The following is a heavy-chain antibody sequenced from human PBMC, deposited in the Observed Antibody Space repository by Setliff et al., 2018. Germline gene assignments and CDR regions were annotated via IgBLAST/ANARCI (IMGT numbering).Heavy chain of an antibody. J-gene: IGHJ5*02. CDR2: VSHSGST. CDR1: GGSFSNYY. D-gene: IGHD3-22*01. Sequence: SETLSLTCAVYGGSFSNYYWSWIRQPPGKGLEWLGEVSHSGSTNYKPSLKGRVAMSVDTSKRQFSLKLNSVTAADTAVYYCARINFYVSSGYYYAPDLWGQGTLVTVSS. CDR3: ARINFYVSSGYYYAPDL. V-gene: IGHV4-34*01.